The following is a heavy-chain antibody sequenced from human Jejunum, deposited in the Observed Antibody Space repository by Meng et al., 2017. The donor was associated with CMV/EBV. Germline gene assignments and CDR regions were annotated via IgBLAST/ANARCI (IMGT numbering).Heavy chain of an antibody. J-gene: IGHJ6*02. Sequence: WMTWVRQAPGKGLEWVANIKEDGSTKFYVVPVRGRFTISRDNAKNSLYLQMNSLRVEDTAVYYCARVSSEDFWSGQYPSGCYGMDVWGQGTTVTVSS. D-gene: IGHD3-3*01. CDR3: ARVSSEDFWSGQYPSGCYGMDV. CDR1: W. CDR2: IKEDGSTK. V-gene: IGHV3-7*01.